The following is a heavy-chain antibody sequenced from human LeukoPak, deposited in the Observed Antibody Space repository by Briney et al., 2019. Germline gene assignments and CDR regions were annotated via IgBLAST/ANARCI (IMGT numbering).Heavy chain of an antibody. D-gene: IGHD3-22*01. CDR1: GYTFTSYD. V-gene: IGHV1-8*01. CDR3: ARSTYDSSGYRFDS. Sequence: VASVKVSCTASGYTFTSYDINWVRQATGQGLEWMGWMNPNSGNTGYAQKFQGRVTMTRNNSISTAYMELSSLRSEDTALYYCARSTYDSSGYRFDSWGQGTLVTVSS. J-gene: IGHJ4*02. CDR2: MNPNSGNT.